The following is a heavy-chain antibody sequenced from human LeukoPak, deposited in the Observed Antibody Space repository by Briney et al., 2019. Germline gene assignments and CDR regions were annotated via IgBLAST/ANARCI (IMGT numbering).Heavy chain of an antibody. CDR1: CGSFSGYY. CDR2: INHSGST. CDR3: ARSGRYSYVDY. J-gene: IGHJ4*02. Sequence: SETLSLTCAVYCGSFSGYYWSWIRQPPGKGLGWIGEINHSGSTNYNPSLKSRVTISVDTSKNQFSLKLSSVTAADTAVYYCARSGRYSYVDYWGQGTLVTVSS. V-gene: IGHV4-34*01. D-gene: IGHD6-19*01.